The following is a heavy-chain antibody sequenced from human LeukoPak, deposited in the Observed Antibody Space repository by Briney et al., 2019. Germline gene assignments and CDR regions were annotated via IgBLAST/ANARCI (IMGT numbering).Heavy chain of an antibody. CDR1: GFTFSGYW. CDR2: IRQDGNEE. Sequence: GGSLRLSCAASGFTFSGYWMSWVRQAPGKGLEWVANIRQDGNEEYYVDSVKGRFTISRDNSKNTLYLQMNSLRAEDTAVYYCARGGYPLGNYWGQGTLVTVSS. D-gene: IGHD1-1*01. V-gene: IGHV3-7*01. CDR3: ARGGYPLGNY. J-gene: IGHJ4*02.